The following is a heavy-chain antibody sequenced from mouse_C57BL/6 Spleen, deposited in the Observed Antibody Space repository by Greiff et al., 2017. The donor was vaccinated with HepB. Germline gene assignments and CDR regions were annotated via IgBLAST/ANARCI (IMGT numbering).Heavy chain of an antibody. J-gene: IGHJ1*03. D-gene: IGHD2-4*01. CDR2: IDPSDSET. CDR1: GYTFTSYW. V-gene: IGHV1-52*01. CDR3: ARGHYDYDGVNWYFDV. Sequence: QVQLKQPGAELVRPGSSVKLSCKASGYTFTSYWMHWVKQRPIQGLEWIGNIDPSDSETHYNQKFKDKATLTVDKSSSTAYMQLSSLTSEDSAVYYCARGHYDYDGVNWYFDVWGTGTTVTVSS.